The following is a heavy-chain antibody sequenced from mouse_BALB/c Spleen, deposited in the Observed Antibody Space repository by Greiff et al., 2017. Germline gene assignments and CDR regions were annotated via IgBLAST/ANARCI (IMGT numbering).Heavy chain of an antibody. V-gene: IGHV5-17*02. Sequence: EVQLVESGGGLVQPGGSRKLSCAASGFTFSSFGMHWVRQAPEKGLEWVAYISSGSSTIYYADTVKGRFTISRDNPKNTLFLQMTSLRSEDTAMYYCASLRAMDYWGPGTSVTVSS. CDR1: GFTFSSFG. CDR3: ASLRAMDY. D-gene: IGHD1-1*01. J-gene: IGHJ4*01. CDR2: ISSGSSTI.